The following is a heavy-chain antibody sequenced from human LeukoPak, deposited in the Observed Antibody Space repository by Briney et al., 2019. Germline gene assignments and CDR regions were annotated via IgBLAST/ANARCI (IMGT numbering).Heavy chain of an antibody. D-gene: IGHD3-10*01. CDR1: GGSFSGYY. Sequence: PSETLSLTCAVYGGSFSGYYWSWIRQPPGKGLEWIGEVNHSGSTNYNPSLKSRVTISVDTSKNQFSLKLSSVTAADTAVYYCARGPSNYYGSGSYLDYWGQGILVTVSS. CDR3: ARGPSNYYGSGSYLDY. CDR2: VNHSGST. J-gene: IGHJ4*02. V-gene: IGHV4-34*01.